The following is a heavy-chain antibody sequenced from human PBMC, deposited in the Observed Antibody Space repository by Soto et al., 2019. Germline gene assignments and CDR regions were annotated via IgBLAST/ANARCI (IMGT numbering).Heavy chain of an antibody. CDR3: VRQGVYCTNGVCYGY. J-gene: IGHJ4*02. V-gene: IGHV1-69*12. D-gene: IGHD2-8*01. CDR2: IIPIFGTA. CDR1: GGTFSSYA. Sequence: QVQLVQSGAEVKKPGSSVKVSCKASGGTFSSYAVSWVRQAPGQGLEWMGGIIPIFGTANYAQKFQGRVTITADESTSTAYMELSSLRSEDTAVYYCVRQGVYCTNGVCYGYWGQGTLVTVSS.